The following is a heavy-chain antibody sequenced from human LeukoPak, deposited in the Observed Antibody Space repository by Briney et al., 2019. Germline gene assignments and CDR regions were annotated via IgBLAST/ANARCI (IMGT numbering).Heavy chain of an antibody. Sequence: PSETLSLTCTVSGGSISSSSYYWGWIRQPPGKGLEWIGSIHYSGSTYYNPSLKSRVTISVDTSKNQLSLKLSSVTAADTAVYYCARLSPYYYYYMDVWGKGTTVTVSS. CDR2: IHYSGST. CDR1: GGSISSSSYY. V-gene: IGHV4-39*01. J-gene: IGHJ6*03. CDR3: ARLSPYYYYYMDV.